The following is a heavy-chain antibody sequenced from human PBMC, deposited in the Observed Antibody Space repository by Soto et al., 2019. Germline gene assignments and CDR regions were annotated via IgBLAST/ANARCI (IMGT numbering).Heavy chain of an antibody. CDR2: IIPIFGTA. CDR1: GGTFSSYA. V-gene: IGHV1-69*06. D-gene: IGHD5-18*01. Sequence: SVKVSCKASGGTFSSYAISWVRQAPGQGLEWMGGIIPIFGTANYAQKFQGRVTITADKSTSTAYMELSSLRSEDTAVYYCAREAYSYGPDYSYYYGMDVWGQGTTVTVSS. CDR3: AREAYSYGPDYSYYYGMDV. J-gene: IGHJ6*02.